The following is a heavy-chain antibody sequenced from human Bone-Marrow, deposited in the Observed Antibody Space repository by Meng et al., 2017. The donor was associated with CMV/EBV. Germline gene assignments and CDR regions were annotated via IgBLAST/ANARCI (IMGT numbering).Heavy chain of an antibody. Sequence: GGSRRLSCAAFGFTFSSYAMHWVRQAPGKGLEWVAVISYDGSNKYYADSVKGRFTISRDNSKNTLYLQMNSLRAEDTAVYYCARGVEMATITFPIGSLNWFDPWGQGTLVTVPS. CDR3: ARGVEMATITFPIGSLNWFDP. CDR2: ISYDGSNK. J-gene: IGHJ5*02. CDR1: GFTFSSYA. V-gene: IGHV3-30*04. D-gene: IGHD5-24*01.